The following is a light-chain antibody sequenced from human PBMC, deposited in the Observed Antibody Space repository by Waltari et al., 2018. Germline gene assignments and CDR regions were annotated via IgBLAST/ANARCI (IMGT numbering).Light chain of an antibody. Sequence: EIVLTQSPATLSLSPGERAALSCRASQSVGSYLGWYQQKPGQVPRLLIYDESNRATGIPARFSGSGSGTDFTLTISSLEPEDFAVYYCQQRSNWPLTFGGGTTVEIK. CDR1: QSVGSY. V-gene: IGKV3-11*01. CDR2: DES. J-gene: IGKJ4*01. CDR3: QQRSNWPLT.